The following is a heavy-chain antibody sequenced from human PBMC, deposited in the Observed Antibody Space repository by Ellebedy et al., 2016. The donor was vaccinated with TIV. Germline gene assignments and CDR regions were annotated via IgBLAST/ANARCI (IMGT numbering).Heavy chain of an antibody. Sequence: MPSETLSLTCTVSGGSISSGDYYWSWIRQPPGKGLEWIGYIYYSGITNYNPSLKSRVTISVDKSKNQFSLKLTSVTAADTDVYYCARGASYTYGTFDYWGQGTPVTVSS. CDR3: ARGASYTYGTFDY. V-gene: IGHV4-30-4*01. CDR1: GGSISSGDYY. CDR2: IYYSGIT. D-gene: IGHD5-18*01. J-gene: IGHJ4*02.